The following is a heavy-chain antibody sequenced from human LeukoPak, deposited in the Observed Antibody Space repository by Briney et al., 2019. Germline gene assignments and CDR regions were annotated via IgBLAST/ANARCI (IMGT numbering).Heavy chain of an antibody. J-gene: IGHJ4*02. CDR3: ARERPGSASAFEY. CDR1: GGSISSSSYY. D-gene: IGHD6-25*01. CDR2: INQDGSVK. V-gene: IGHV3-7*01. Sequence: ETLSLTCTVSGGSISSSSYYWGWIRQPPGTGLEWVANINQDGSVKYHVDSVKGRFTISRDNARNSLYLQMNSLRAEDTAMFYCARERPGSASAFEYWGQGTLVTVSS.